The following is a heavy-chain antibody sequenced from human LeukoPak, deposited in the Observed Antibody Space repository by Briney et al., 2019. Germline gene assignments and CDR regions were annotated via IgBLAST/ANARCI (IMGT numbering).Heavy chain of an antibody. CDR3: ARHGGSYYYYYYMDV. J-gene: IGHJ6*03. CDR1: GGSISSYY. D-gene: IGHD1-26*01. CDR2: IYTSGST. V-gene: IGHV4-4*07. Sequence: KTSETLSLTCTVSGGSISSYYWSWIRQPAGKGLEWIGRIYTSGSTNYNPSLKSRVTMSVDTSKNQFSLKLSSVTAADTAVYYCARHGGSYYYYYYMDVWGKGTTVTISS.